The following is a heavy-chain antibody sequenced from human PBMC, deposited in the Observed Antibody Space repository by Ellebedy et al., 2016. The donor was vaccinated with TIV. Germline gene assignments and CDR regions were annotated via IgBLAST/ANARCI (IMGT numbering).Heavy chain of an antibody. CDR1: GYTFTSYG. D-gene: IGHD2-2*01. Sequence: ASVKVSXXASGYTFTSYGISWVRQAPGQGLEWMGWISAYNGNTNYAQKLQGRVTMTTDTSTSTAYMELRSLRSDDTAVYYCARVYWYQMEDCSSTSCYGYNWFDPWGQGTLVTVSS. V-gene: IGHV1-18*01. CDR3: ARVYWYQMEDCSSTSCYGYNWFDP. J-gene: IGHJ5*02. CDR2: ISAYNGNT.